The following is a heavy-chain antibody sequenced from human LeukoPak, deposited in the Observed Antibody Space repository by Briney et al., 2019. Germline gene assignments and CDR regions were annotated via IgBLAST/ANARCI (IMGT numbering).Heavy chain of an antibody. CDR1: GHTFIGYY. D-gene: IGHD3-22*01. J-gene: IGHJ4*02. V-gene: IGHV1-2*06. CDR2: IDPNSGGT. CDR3: ARDRYYYDSSGYYPYYFDY. Sequence: ASVKVSCKASGHTFIGYYMHWVRQAPGQGLEWMGRIDPNSGGTNYAQKFQGRVTMTRDTSISTDYMELSRLRSDDTAVYYCARDRYYYDSSGYYPYYFDYWGQGTLVTVSS.